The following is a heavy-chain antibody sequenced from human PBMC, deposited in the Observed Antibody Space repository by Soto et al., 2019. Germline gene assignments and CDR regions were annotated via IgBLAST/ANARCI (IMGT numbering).Heavy chain of an antibody. D-gene: IGHD3-3*01. CDR2: IGSGASAT. CDR3: ARSPYDFLSGILLAPYFDS. Sequence: QVHLVESGGDLVKPGGSLRLSCTASGFAFSDYYMNWIRQAPGKGLEWLSSIGSGASATFYADSVKGRFTVSRDNAKKSLYLQMNRLRADDTAVYYCARSPYDFLSGILLAPYFDSWGQGTLVTVSS. CDR1: GFAFSDYY. V-gene: IGHV3-11*01. J-gene: IGHJ4*02.